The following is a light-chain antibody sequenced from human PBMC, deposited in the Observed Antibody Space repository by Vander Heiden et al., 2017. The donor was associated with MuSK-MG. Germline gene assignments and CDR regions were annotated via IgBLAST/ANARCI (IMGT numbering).Light chain of an antibody. CDR2: DVS. CDR1: SSDVGGYNY. V-gene: IGLV2-14*01. Sequence: QSALTQPASVSGSPGQSITISCTGPSSDVGGYNYVSWYQQHPVKAPKLMIYDVSNRPSGVANRFSGSKSVNTAPLTISGLQAEDEADYYCSSYTSSSTPVVFGGWTKLTVL. J-gene: IGLJ2*01. CDR3: SSYTSSSTPVV.